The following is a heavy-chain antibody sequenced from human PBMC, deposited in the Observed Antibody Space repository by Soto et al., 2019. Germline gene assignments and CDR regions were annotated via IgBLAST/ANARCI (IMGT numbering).Heavy chain of an antibody. J-gene: IGHJ4*02. CDR3: ARILEDTYYYDSSGYVSDY. V-gene: IGHV2-26*01. CDR1: GFSLSNARMG. CDR2: IFSNDEK. D-gene: IGHD3-22*01. Sequence: QVTLKESGPVLVKPTETLTLTCTVSGFSLSNARMGVSWIRQPPGKALEWLAHIFSNDEKSYSTSLKSRLTISKDTSKSQVVLTMTNMDPVDTATYYCARILEDTYYYDSSGYVSDYWGQGTLVTVSS.